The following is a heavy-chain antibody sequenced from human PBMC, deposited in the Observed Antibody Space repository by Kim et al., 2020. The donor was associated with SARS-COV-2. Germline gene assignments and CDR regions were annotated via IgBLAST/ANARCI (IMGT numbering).Heavy chain of an antibody. Sequence: SETLSLTCAVYGGSFSGYYWSWIRQPPGKGLEWIGEINHSGSTNYNPSLKSRVTISVDTSKNQFSLKLSSVTAADTAVYYCARGRIAARRWKSFMLDYWGQGTLVTVSS. CDR1: GGSFSGYY. CDR2: INHSGST. V-gene: IGHV4-34*01. J-gene: IGHJ4*02. CDR3: ARGRIAARRWKSFMLDY. D-gene: IGHD6-6*01.